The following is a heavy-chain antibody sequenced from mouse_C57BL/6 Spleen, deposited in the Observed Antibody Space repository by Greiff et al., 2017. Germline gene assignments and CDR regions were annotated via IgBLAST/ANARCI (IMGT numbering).Heavy chain of an antibody. CDR2: ISSGGDYI. CDR1: GFTFSSYA. V-gene: IGHV5-9-1*02. Sequence: EVKLVESGEGLVKPGGSLKLSCAASGFTFSSYAMSWVRQTPEKRLEWVAYISSGGDYIYYADTVKGRFTISRDNARNTLYLQMSSLKSEDTAMYYCTRELHYYAMDYWGQGTSVTVSS. CDR3: TRELHYYAMDY. J-gene: IGHJ4*01.